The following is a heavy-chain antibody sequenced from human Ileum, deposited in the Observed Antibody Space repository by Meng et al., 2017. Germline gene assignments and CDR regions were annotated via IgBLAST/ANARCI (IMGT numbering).Heavy chain of an antibody. CDR2: AGT. D-gene: IGHD7-27*01. CDR1: GGSVSTSDYQ. Sequence: QVQLQESCPGLVRPSETLSLICTVSGGSVSTSDYQWGWIRQPPGKGLEWIGYAGTNYNPSLKSRVTISVDTSKRQFSLKLTSVTAADTAVYYCARDHWGSLDYWGQGILVTVFS. V-gene: IGHV4-61*08. CDR3: ARDHWGSLDY. J-gene: IGHJ4*02.